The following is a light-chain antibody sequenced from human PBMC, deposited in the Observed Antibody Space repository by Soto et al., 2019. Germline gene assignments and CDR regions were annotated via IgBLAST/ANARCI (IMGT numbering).Light chain of an antibody. V-gene: IGLV2-14*01. CDR2: EVS. J-gene: IGLJ1*01. Sequence: ALSQPASVSGSPGQSITVSCTGTSSDVGGYNYVSWYQQHPGKAPKLMIYEVSNRPSGVSNRFSGSKSGNTASLTISGLQAEDEADYYCSSYTSSTFYVFGTGTKVTVL. CDR3: SSYTSSTFYV. CDR1: SSDVGGYNY.